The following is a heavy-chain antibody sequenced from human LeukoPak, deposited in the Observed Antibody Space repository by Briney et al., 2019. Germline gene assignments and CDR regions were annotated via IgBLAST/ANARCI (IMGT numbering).Heavy chain of an antibody. CDR2: IYPGDSDT. CDR1: GYSFTSYW. D-gene: IGHD6-19*01. Sequence: GESLKISCKGSGYSFTSYWIGWVRQMPGKGLEWMGIIYPGDSDTRYSPSFQGQVTISADKSISTAYLQWSSLKASDAAMYYCARGLYRYSGWMMYYFDYWGQGTLVTVSS. J-gene: IGHJ4*02. CDR3: ARGLYRYSGWMMYYFDY. V-gene: IGHV5-51*01.